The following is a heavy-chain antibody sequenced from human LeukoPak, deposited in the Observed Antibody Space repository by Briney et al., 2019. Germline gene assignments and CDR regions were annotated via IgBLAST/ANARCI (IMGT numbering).Heavy chain of an antibody. J-gene: IGHJ4*02. D-gene: IGHD1-1*01. Sequence: SETLSLTCTVSGGSISSGGYYWSWIRQHPGKGLEWIGYIYYSGSTYYNPSLKSRVTISVDTSKNQFSLKLSSVTAADTAVYYCARVLATGTTHRLIPDYWGQGTLVTVSS. CDR3: ARVLATGTTHRLIPDY. CDR1: GGSISSGGYY. CDR2: IYYSGST. V-gene: IGHV4-31*03.